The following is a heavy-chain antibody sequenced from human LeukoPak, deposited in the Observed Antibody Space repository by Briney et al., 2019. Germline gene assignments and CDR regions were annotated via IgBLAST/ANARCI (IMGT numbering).Heavy chain of an antibody. J-gene: IGHJ4*02. D-gene: IGHD3-16*02. CDR3: ARGLSGRGDYDYVWGSYRFRGYYFDY. CDR2: IIPIFGTA. CDR1: GGTFSSYA. Sequence: SVTVSCTASGGTFSSYAISWVRQAPGQGLEWMGGIIPIFGTANYAQKFQGRVTITADESTSTAYMELSSLRSEDTAVYYCARGLSGRGDYDYVWGSYRFRGYYFDYWGQGTLVTVSS. V-gene: IGHV1-69*13.